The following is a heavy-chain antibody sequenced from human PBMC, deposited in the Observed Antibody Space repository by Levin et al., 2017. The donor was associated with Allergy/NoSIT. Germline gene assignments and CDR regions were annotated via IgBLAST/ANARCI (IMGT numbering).Heavy chain of an antibody. Sequence: GESLKISCAASGFTFSNFGMHWVRQTPGKGLGWVAVIWNDGSHAYYEDSVKGRFTISRDNSKNTLFLQMNSLRAEDTAVYYCARDSLEYGDTAIDSWGQGTLVIVSS. D-gene: IGHD4-17*01. CDR2: IWNDGSHA. J-gene: IGHJ4*02. V-gene: IGHV3-33*01. CDR3: ARDSLEYGDTAIDS. CDR1: GFTFSNFG.